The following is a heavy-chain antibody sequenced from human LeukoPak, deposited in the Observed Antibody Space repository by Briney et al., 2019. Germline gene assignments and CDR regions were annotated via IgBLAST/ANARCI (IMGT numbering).Heavy chain of an antibody. CDR3: ARDSTPTYYSGTYYFEY. Sequence: ASVKVSCKASGYTFASYYMHWVRQAPGQGLEWMGIVNPSGGSTIYAQKFQGRVTMTRDPSTNTVYMELSSLRSEDTAVYYCARDSTPTYYSGTYYFEYWGQGTLVTVSS. CDR2: VNPSGGST. D-gene: IGHD1-26*01. J-gene: IGHJ4*02. V-gene: IGHV1-46*01. CDR1: GYTFASYY.